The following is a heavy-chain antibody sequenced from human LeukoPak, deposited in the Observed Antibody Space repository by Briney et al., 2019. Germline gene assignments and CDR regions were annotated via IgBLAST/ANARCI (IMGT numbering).Heavy chain of an antibody. J-gene: IGHJ4*02. D-gene: IGHD3-9*01. V-gene: IGHV2-5*01. CDR1: GFSFTAPGMG. CDR3: AHLVVTIDWRSYFDY. CDR2: IYYNGDN. Sequence: SGPTLVNPQQTLTLTCTFSGFSFTAPGMGVAWIRQPPGKALEWLAFIYYNGDNRYSPSLRSRLTITRDASKNQVVLAMTNLDPMDTATYYCAHLVVTIDWRSYFDYWGQGALVTASS.